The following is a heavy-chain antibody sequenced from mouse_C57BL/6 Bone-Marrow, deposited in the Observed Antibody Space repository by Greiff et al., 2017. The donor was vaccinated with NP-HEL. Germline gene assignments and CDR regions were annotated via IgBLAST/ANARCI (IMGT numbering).Heavy chain of an antibody. D-gene: IGHD2-4*01. CDR1: GFSLTSYG. V-gene: IGHV2-6-1*01. J-gene: IGHJ4*01. Sequence: QVQLKESGPGLVAPSQSLSITCTVSGFSLTSYGVHWVRQPPGKGLEWLVVIWSDGSTTYNSALKSRLSISKDNSKSQVFLKMNSRQTDDTAMYYCARHGRLRRTFYAMDYWGQGTSVTVSS. CDR2: IWSDGST. CDR3: ARHGRLRRTFYAMDY.